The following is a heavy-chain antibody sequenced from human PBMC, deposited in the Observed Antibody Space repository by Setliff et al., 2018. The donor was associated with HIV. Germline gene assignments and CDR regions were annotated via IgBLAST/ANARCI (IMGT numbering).Heavy chain of an antibody. CDR2: INPNIGSA. CDR3: ARDYRTTDILSSGYMDV. D-gene: IGHD3-9*01. Sequence: ASVKVSCKASGYTFTGYYIHWVRQAPGQGLQWMGRINPNIGSANYAQNFQGRATMTRDTSVNTAFMKLSNLRSDDTAVYYCARDYRTTDILSSGYMDVWGKGTTVTVSS. V-gene: IGHV1-2*06. J-gene: IGHJ6*03. CDR1: GYTFTGYY.